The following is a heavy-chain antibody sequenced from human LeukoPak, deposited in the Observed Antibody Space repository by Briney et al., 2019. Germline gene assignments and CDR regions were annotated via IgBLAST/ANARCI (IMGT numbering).Heavy chain of an antibody. CDR3: AKLFVVVPAAPVPYFDY. J-gene: IGHJ4*02. D-gene: IGHD2-2*01. V-gene: IGHV3-23*01. CDR2: ISGSGGST. CDR1: GFTFSSYA. Sequence: PGGSLRLSCAASGFTFSSYAMSWVRQAPGKGLEWVSAISGSGGSTYYADSVKGRFTISRDNSKNTPYLQMNSLRADDTAVYYCAKLFVVVPAAPVPYFDYWGQGTLVTVSS.